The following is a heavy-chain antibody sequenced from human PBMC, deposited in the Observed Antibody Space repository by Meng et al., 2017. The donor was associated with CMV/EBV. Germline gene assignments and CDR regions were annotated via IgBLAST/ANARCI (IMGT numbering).Heavy chain of an antibody. J-gene: IGHJ6*02. Sequence: SETLSLTCAVYGGSFSGYYWSWIRRPPGKGLAWIGEINHSGSTNYNPSLKSRVTISVDTSKNPFTLKLSSVTAADTAVYYFARVFPGRSDYYYCYYGIDVWGQGTTVTVSS. CDR3: ARVFPGRSDYYYCYYGIDV. CDR2: INHSGST. CDR1: GGSFSGYY. V-gene: IGHV4-34*01. D-gene: IGHD1-14*01.